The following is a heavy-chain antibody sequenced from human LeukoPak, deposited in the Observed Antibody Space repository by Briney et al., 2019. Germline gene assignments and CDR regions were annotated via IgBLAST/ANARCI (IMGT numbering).Heavy chain of an antibody. Sequence: ASVKVSCKASGYTFTSYDINWVRQATGQGLEWMGWMNPNSGNTGYAQKFQGRVTMTRNTSISTAYMELSSLRSEDTAVYYCARVRRRGTMKVVVRLYYWGEGTPVTVSS. CDR3: ARVRRRGTMKVVVRLYY. CDR2: MNPNSGNT. CDR1: GYTFTSYD. D-gene: IGHD3-22*01. V-gene: IGHV1-8*01. J-gene: IGHJ4*02.